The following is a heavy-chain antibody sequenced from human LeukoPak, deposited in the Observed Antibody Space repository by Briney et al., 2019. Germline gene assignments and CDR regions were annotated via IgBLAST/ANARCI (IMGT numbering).Heavy chain of an antibody. J-gene: IGHJ6*03. CDR3: ARDRAAAIVSQRAYYYYYMDV. V-gene: IGHV4-39*07. Sequence: PSETLSLTCTVSGGSISSSSYYWGWIRQPPGKGLEWIGSINYSGSTYYNPSLKSRVTISVDRSKNQFSLKLSSVTAADTAVYYCARDRAAAIVSQRAYYYYYMDVWGKGTTVTIS. CDR2: INYSGST. D-gene: IGHD6-13*01. CDR1: GGSISSSSYY.